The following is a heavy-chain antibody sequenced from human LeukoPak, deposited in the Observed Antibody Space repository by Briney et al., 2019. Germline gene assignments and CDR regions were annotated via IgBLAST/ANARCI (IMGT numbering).Heavy chain of an antibody. Sequence: ASVKVSCKASGYTFTSYHMHWVRQAPGQGLEWMGIINPSGGSTSYAQKFQGRVTMTRDTSTSTVYMELSSLRSEDTAVYYCARTGIAGNWYFDLWGRGTLVTVSS. J-gene: IGHJ2*01. CDR1: GYTFTSYH. D-gene: IGHD6-13*01. CDR3: ARTGIAGNWYFDL. CDR2: INPSGGST. V-gene: IGHV1-46*01.